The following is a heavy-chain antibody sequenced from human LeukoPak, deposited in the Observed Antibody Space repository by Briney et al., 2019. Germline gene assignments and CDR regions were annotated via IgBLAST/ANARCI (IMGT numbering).Heavy chain of an antibody. V-gene: IGHV3-33*01. CDR2: IWYDGSNK. CDR3: ARARCSSTSCYLIYYYYGMDV. CDR1: GFTFSSYG. D-gene: IGHD2-2*01. J-gene: IGHJ6*02. Sequence: GRSLRLSCAASGFTFSSYGTHWVRQAPGKGLEWVAVIWYDGSNKYYADSVKGRFTISRDNSKNTLYLQMNSLRAEDTAVYYCARARCSSTSCYLIYYYYGMDVWGQGTTVTVSS.